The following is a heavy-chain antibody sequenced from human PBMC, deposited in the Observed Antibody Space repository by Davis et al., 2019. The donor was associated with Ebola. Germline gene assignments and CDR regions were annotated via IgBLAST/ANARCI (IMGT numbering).Heavy chain of an antibody. D-gene: IGHD2-2*01. CDR3: ATRVRAIVPAAMVFDP. V-gene: IGHV1-58*01. Sequence: SVQVSYKASGFTFTSSTVQWVRHARGQRLEWIGWIVVGSGNTNYAQKFQERVTITRDMSTSTAYMELSSLRSEDTAVYYCATRVRAIVPAAMVFDPWGQGTLFTVSS. CDR1: GFTFTSST. CDR2: IVVGSGNT. J-gene: IGHJ5*02.